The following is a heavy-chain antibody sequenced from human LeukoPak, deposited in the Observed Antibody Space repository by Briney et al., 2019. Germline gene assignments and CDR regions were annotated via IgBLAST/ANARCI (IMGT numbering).Heavy chain of an antibody. Sequence: SETLSLTCAVYGGSFSGYYWSWIRQPPGKGLEWIGETNHSGSTSYNPSLKSRVTISVDTSKNQFSLKLSSVTAADTAVYYCAYQRNYYDSSGYYSVLVDYWGQGTLVTVSS. J-gene: IGHJ4*02. D-gene: IGHD3-22*01. CDR1: GGSFSGYY. CDR3: AYQRNYYDSSGYYSVLVDY. CDR2: TNHSGST. V-gene: IGHV4-34*01.